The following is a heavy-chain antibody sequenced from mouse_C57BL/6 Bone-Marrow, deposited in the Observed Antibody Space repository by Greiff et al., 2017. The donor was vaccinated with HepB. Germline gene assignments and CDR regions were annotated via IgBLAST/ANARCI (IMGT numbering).Heavy chain of an antibody. V-gene: IGHV1-59*01. J-gene: IGHJ4*01. Sequence: VQLQQPGAELVRPGTSVKLSCKATGYTFTSYWMPWVRQRPGQGLEWIGVIDPSDSYTNYNQKFKGKATLTVDTSSSTAYMQLSSLTSEDSAVYYCARSYDGNDMDYWGQGTSVTVSS. D-gene: IGHD2-3*01. CDR3: ARSYDGNDMDY. CDR2: IDPSDSYT. CDR1: GYTFTSYW.